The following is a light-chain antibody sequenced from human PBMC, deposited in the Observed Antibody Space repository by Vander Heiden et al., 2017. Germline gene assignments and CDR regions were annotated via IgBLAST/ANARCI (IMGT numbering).Light chain of an antibody. CDR3: QQRSNWPPT. J-gene: IGKJ1*01. CDR1: QSVSSY. Sequence: EIVLTQSPATLSLSTGERATLSCRASQSVSSYLAWYQQKPGQAPRLLIYGASNRATGIPARFSGSGSGTDFTLTISSLEPEDFAIYYCQQRSNWPPTFGQGTKVEIK. V-gene: IGKV3-11*01. CDR2: GAS.